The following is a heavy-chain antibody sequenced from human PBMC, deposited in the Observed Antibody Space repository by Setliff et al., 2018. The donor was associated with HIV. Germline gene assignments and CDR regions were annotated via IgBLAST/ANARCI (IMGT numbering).Heavy chain of an antibody. CDR1: GGFIKNSNYY. CDR2: IHYSGST. D-gene: IGHD2-2*01. Sequence: KTSETLSLTCTVYGGFIKNSNYYWGWIRQPPGKGLEWIGNIHYSGSTYYNPSLKSRVTISVDTSKNQFSLRLSSVTAADTAVYYCARGKIVVVPAAMRPFDYWGQGTLVTVSS. V-gene: IGHV4-39*07. CDR3: ARGKIVVVPAAMRPFDY. J-gene: IGHJ4*02.